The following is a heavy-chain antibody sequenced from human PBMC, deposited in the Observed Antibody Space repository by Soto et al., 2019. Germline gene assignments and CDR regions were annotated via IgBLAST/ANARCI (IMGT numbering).Heavy chain of an antibody. Sequence: QVQLQESGPGLVKPSQTLSLTYTVSGGSISSGDYYWSWIRQPPGKGLEWIGYIYYSGSTYYNPSLKSRVTISVDTSKNQFSLKLSSVTAADTAVYYCTRARYDFWSGYSYYFDYWGQGTLVTVSS. CDR3: TRARYDFWSGYSYYFDY. J-gene: IGHJ4*02. V-gene: IGHV4-30-4*01. CDR1: GGSISSGDYY. CDR2: IYYSGST. D-gene: IGHD3-3*01.